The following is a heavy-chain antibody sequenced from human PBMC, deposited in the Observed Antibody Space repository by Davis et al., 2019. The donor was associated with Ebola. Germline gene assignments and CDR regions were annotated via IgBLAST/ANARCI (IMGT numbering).Heavy chain of an antibody. Sequence: PGGSLRLSCAASGFTFSESAIHWFRQASGRGLEWVGRIRDKANNYATAYTPSVKGRFTISRDDSKNTLYLQMNSLRAEDTAVYYCARGLRFRNYYYGMDVWGQGTTVTVSS. CDR1: GFTFSESA. J-gene: IGHJ6*02. D-gene: IGHD5-12*01. CDR3: ARGLRFRNYYYGMDV. V-gene: IGHV3-73*01. CDR2: IRDKANNYAT.